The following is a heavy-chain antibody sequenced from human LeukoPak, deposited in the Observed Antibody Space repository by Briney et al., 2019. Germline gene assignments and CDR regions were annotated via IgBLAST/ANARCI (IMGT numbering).Heavy chain of an antibody. CDR2: IYSGGST. V-gene: IGHV3-53*01. Sequence: SGGSLRLSCAASGFTVSSNYMSWVRQAPGKGLEWVSVIYSGGSTYYADSVKGRFTISSDNSKNTLYLQMNSLRAEDTAVYYCARDMALDYWGQGTLVTVSS. CDR3: ARDMALDY. CDR1: GFTVSSNY. J-gene: IGHJ4*02. D-gene: IGHD5-24*01.